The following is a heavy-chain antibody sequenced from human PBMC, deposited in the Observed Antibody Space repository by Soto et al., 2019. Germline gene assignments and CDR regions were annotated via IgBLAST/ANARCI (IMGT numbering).Heavy chain of an antibody. CDR3: AKDPRIAAAGLIYYYYYYMDV. J-gene: IGHJ6*03. CDR2: ISGSGGST. Sequence: EVQLLESGGGLVQPGGSLRLSCAASGFTFSSYAMSWVRQAPGKGLEWVSAISGSGGSTYYADSVKGRFTISRDNSKNTLYLQMNSLRAEYTAVYYCAKDPRIAAAGLIYYYYYYMDVWGKGTTVTVSS. CDR1: GFTFSSYA. V-gene: IGHV3-23*01. D-gene: IGHD6-13*01.